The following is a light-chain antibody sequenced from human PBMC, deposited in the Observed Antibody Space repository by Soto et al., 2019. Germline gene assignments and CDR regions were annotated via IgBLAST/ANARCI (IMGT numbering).Light chain of an antibody. V-gene: IGKV3-20*01. CDR1: QSVSSSY. J-gene: IGKJ1*01. CDR2: GAS. Sequence: EIVLTQSPGTLSLSPGERATLSCRASQSVSSSYLAWYQQKPGQAPRLLIYGASSRATGIANRFSGSGSGTDFAITISRVEPEDFAVYYGQQYGYSPWTVGQGTKVDIK. CDR3: QQYGYSPWT.